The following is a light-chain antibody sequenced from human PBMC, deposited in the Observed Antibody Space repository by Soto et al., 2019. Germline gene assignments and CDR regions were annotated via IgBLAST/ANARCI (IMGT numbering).Light chain of an antibody. CDR2: DVN. Sequence: QSALTQPASVSGFPGQTITISCTGTNSDIGAYDYVSWYQQHPGEAPKVIIYDVNNRPSGVSDRFSGSKSGTTASLTISGLQAEDEADYYCSSFSSSNTPVVFGAGTKLTVL. V-gene: IGLV2-14*03. CDR1: NSDIGAYDY. J-gene: IGLJ3*02. CDR3: SSFSSSNTPVV.